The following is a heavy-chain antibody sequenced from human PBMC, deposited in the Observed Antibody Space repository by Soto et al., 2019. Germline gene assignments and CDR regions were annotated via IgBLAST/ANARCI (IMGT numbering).Heavy chain of an antibody. CDR3: AIWKGYCTNGVCRTLLYFDY. D-gene: IGHD2-8*01. V-gene: IGHV1-24*01. CDR2: FDPEDGET. Sequence: GASVKVSCKVSGYTLTELSMHWVRQAPGKGLEWMGGFDPEDGETIYAQKFQGRVTMTEDTSTDTAYMELSSLRSEDTAVYYCAIWKGYCTNGVCRTLLYFDYWGQGTLVTVSS. CDR1: GYTLTELS. J-gene: IGHJ4*02.